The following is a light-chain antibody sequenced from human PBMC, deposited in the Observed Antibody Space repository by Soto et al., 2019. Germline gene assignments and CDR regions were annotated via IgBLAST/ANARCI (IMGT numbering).Light chain of an antibody. CDR3: QQYNNWPWT. Sequence: DTVMTQSPATLSVSPGERATVSCRASQSLSSNLAWYQQKPGQAPRLLIIGASERVTGIPARFSGSGSGTEFTLTISSLQSEDFAVYYCQQYNNWPWTFGQGTKVEIK. V-gene: IGKV3-15*01. CDR2: GAS. CDR1: QSLSSN. J-gene: IGKJ1*01.